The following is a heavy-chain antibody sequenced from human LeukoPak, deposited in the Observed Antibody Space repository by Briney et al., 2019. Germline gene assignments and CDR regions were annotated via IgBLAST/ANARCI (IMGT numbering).Heavy chain of an antibody. V-gene: IGHV3-48*03. CDR1: GFTFSSYE. J-gene: IGHJ6*02. Sequence: GGSLRLSCAASGFTFSSYEMNWVRQAPGEGLEWVSYISSSGSTIYYADSMKGRFTISRDNAKNSLYLQMNSLRAEDTAVYYCARDRIHYDSSGDYYYYGMDVWGQGTTVTVSS. CDR2: ISSSGSTI. CDR3: ARDRIHYDSSGDYYYYGMDV. D-gene: IGHD3-22*01.